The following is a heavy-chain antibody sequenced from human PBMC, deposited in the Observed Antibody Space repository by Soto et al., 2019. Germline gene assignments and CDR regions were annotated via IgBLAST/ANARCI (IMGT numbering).Heavy chain of an antibody. J-gene: IGHJ4*02. CDR3: AEGTPWEQNFDY. CDR2: IYYSGST. Sequence: SETLSLTCTVSGGSITSGDYYWSWIRQPPGKGLEWIGYIYYSGSTYYNPSLKSRITMSADTSKKQLSLNLSSVTAADTAMYYCAEGTPWEQNFDYRGQGNLVTVSS. CDR1: GGSITSGDYY. D-gene: IGHD1-26*01. V-gene: IGHV4-30-4*01.